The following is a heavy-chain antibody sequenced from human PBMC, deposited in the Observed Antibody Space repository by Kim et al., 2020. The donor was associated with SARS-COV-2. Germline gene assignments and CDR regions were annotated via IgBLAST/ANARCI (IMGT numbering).Heavy chain of an antibody. CDR3: ARRACSGTSCYFDY. D-gene: IGHD2-2*01. CDR1: GYTFTTSY. Sequence: ASVKVSCMASGYTFTTSYIHWVRHTPGQGLEWVGIINPNGGSTSYAQKFQGRVAMTRDTSTSTVHMELTGLRSEDTAVYYCARRACSGTSCYFDYWGQGTLVTVSS. V-gene: IGHV1-46*01. J-gene: IGHJ4*02. CDR2: INPNGGST.